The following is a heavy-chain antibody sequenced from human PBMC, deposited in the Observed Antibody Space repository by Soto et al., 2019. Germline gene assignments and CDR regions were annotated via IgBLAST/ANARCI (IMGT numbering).Heavy chain of an antibody. D-gene: IGHD3-22*01. V-gene: IGHV3-30*02. CDR2: IGYDGSNK. CDR3: AKDQLRITMIVGATHVFDI. CDR1: GXTVSSYG. Sequence: GSLRLACAASGXTVSSYGLDWVRQAPGKGLEWVAFIGYDGSNKYYADSVKGRFTISRDNSKNTLYMQMNSLRAEDTAVYYRAKDQLRITMIVGATHVFDIRGQGTMGTVS. J-gene: IGHJ3*02.